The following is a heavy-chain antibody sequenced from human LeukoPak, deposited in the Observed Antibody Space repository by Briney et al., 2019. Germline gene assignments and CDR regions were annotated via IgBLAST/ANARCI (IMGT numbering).Heavy chain of an antibody. CDR1: GGSFSGYY. D-gene: IGHD6-19*01. CDR2: INHSGST. CDR3: ARQYSSGWYRPNGYYYYGMDV. J-gene: IGHJ6*02. Sequence: PSETLSLTCAVYGGSFSGYYWSWIRQPPGKGLEWIGEINHSGSTNYNPSLKSRVTISVDTSKNQFSLKLSSVTAADTAVYYCARQYSSGWYRPNGYYYYGMDVWGQGTTVTVSS. V-gene: IGHV4-34*01.